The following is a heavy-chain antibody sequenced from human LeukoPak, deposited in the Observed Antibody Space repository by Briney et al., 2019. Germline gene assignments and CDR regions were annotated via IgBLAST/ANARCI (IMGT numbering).Heavy chain of an antibody. V-gene: IGHV1-8*01. D-gene: IGHD3-22*01. CDR1: GYTFTSYD. CDR3: ARGHLSLYDSSGYYWFDP. J-gene: IGHJ5*02. Sequence: AASVKVSCKASGYTFTSYDINWVRQATGQGLEWMGWMNPNSGNTGYAQKFQGRVTMTRNTSISTAYMELSSLRSEDTAVYYCARGHLSLYDSSGYYWFDPWGQGTLVTVSS. CDR2: MNPNSGNT.